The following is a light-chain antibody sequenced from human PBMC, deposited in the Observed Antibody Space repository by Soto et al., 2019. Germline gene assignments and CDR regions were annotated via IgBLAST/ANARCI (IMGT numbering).Light chain of an antibody. J-gene: IGKJ1*01. V-gene: IGKV3-15*01. CDR3: QQSYSTPQT. Sequence: EIVLTQSPGTLSLSPGERATLSCRASQSVSSNLAWYQQKPGQAPRLLIYGASTRATGIPARFSGSGSGTEFTLTISSLQPEDFATYYCQQSYSTPQTFGQGTKVDI. CDR1: QSVSSN. CDR2: GAS.